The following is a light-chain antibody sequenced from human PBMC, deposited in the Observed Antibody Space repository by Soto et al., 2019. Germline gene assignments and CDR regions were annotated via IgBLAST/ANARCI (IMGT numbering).Light chain of an antibody. CDR3: YSSTISYTYV. CDR2: DVS. Sequence: ALTQSASVSGSPGQSITISCTGTSSDVGLYNYVSWYQQHPGKAPKLMIYDVSSRPSGVSSRFSGSKSGNTASLTISELQAEDEADYYCYSSTISYTYVFGTGTKVTVL. CDR1: SSDVGLYNY. J-gene: IGLJ1*01. V-gene: IGLV2-14*01.